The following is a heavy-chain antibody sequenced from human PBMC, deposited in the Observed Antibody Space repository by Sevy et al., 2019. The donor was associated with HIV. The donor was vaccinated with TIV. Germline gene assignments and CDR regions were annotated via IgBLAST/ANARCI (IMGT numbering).Heavy chain of an antibody. CDR1: GFTFRNHA. D-gene: IGHD1-26*01. CDR3: AKSYSGSYYIPYDAFDM. V-gene: IGHV3-30-3*02. CDR2: ISSDGAIK. J-gene: IGHJ3*02. Sequence: GGSLRLSCVTSGFTFRNHAMHWVRQAPGKGLEWVAVISSDGAIKYYADSVKGRFTFSRDNSKSTLYLQMNSLRPEDTAIYYCAKSYSGSYYIPYDAFDMWGQGTMVTVSS.